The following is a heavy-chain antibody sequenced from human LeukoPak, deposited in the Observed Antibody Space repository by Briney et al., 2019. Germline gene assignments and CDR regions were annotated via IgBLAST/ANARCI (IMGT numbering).Heavy chain of an antibody. J-gene: IGHJ4*02. Sequence: GRSLRLSCAASGFTFSSYGMHWVRQAPGKGLEWVAVIWYDGSNKYNADSVKGRFTISRDNSKNTLYLQINSLRAEDTAVYYCARDRGGSSWYVDYWGQGALVTVSS. CDR1: GFTFSSYG. CDR3: ARDRGGSSWYVDY. CDR2: IWYDGSNK. V-gene: IGHV3-33*01. D-gene: IGHD6-13*01.